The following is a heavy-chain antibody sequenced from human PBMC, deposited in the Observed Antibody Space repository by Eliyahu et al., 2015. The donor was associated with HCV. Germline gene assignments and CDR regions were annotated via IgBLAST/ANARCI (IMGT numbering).Heavy chain of an antibody. V-gene: IGHV4-59*01. CDR3: ASGGGGIAVAGTGGWFDP. Sequence: QVQLQESGPGLVKPSETLSLTCSXXGGXLSSYXWSWIRXPPGKGXGWIAXSHYSGSANYNPTLKSRVTISVDTSKNQFSLKLTSVTAADTAVYYCASGGGGIAVAGTGGWFDPWGQGTLVTVSS. D-gene: IGHD6-19*01. J-gene: IGHJ5*02. CDR2: SHYSGSA. CDR1: GGXLSSYX.